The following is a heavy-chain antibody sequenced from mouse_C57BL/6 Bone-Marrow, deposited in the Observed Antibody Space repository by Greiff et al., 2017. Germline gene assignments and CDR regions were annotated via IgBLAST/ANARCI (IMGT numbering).Heavy chain of an antibody. D-gene: IGHD1-1*01. V-gene: IGHV1-72*01. Sequence: QVQLQQPGAELVKPGASVKLSCKASGYTFTSYWMHWVKQRPGRGLEWIGRIDPNSGGTKDNEKFKRKATLTVDKPSSTADMQLSSLTSEDSAVYYCARRGGGSRRGYYAMDYWGQGTSVTVSS. CDR2: IDPNSGGT. CDR3: ARRGGGSRRGYYAMDY. J-gene: IGHJ4*01. CDR1: GYTFTSYW.